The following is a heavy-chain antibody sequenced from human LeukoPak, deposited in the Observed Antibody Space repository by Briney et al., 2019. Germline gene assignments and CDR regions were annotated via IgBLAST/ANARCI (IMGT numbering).Heavy chain of an antibody. CDR3: ARDYADYVGYFFFDY. CDR2: ISGGGETT. Sequence: GGSLRLSCAASGFTFNNYAMNWVRQAPGKGLEWVSSISGGGETTYYADSAKGRFTISRDNSQNTLYLQMHSLRAEDTAVYYCARDYADYVGYFFFDYWGQGTLVTVSS. V-gene: IGHV3-23*01. D-gene: IGHD4-17*01. J-gene: IGHJ4*02. CDR1: GFTFNNYA.